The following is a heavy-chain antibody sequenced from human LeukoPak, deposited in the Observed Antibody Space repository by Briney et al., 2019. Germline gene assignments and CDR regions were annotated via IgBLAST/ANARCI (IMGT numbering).Heavy chain of an antibody. Sequence: GGSLRLSCAASGFTFSSYGMHWVRPAPGKGLEWVAVIWYDGSNKYYADSVKGRFTISRDNSKNTLYLQMISLRAEDTAVYYCARGTEVGDYLDYWGQGTLVTVSS. CDR1: GFTFSSYG. CDR3: ARGTEVGDYLDY. V-gene: IGHV3-33*01. D-gene: IGHD1-1*01. J-gene: IGHJ4*02. CDR2: IWYDGSNK.